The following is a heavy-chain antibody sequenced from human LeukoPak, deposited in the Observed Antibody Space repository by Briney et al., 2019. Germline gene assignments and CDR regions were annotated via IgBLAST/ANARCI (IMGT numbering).Heavy chain of an antibody. Sequence: SETLSLTCTVSVDSLNGHYWSWIPHPPREGVEWIGFIYDNESAIYKSSLESRVTMTVDTSKNQVSLKLDSVTASDTAVYYCAKVLQIYYHLDVWGEGTTVTVSS. D-gene: IGHD3-3*01. CDR1: VDSLNGHY. V-gene: IGHV4-59*11. CDR3: AKVLQIYYHLDV. J-gene: IGHJ6*04. CDR2: IYDNESA.